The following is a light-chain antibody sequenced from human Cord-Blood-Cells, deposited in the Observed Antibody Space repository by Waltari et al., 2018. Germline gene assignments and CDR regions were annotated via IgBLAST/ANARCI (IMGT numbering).Light chain of an antibody. CDR1: KLGDTS. J-gene: IGLJ1*01. V-gene: IGLV3-1*01. Sequence: SYDRTQPPSLSVSPGQTASITCSASKLGDTSACRYQHKPAPSPVLVIYQDSQPPTGIPERFAGSNSGTTATLTISGTQAMDEADYYCQAWDSSTYVFGTGTKVTVL. CDR3: QAWDSSTYV. CDR2: QDS.